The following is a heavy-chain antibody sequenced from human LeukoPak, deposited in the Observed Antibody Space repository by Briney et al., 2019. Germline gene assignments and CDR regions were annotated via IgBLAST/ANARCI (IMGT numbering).Heavy chain of an antibody. Sequence: GGSLRLSCAASGFVFDKYAMIWLRQAPGKGLEWVSLINDNGVNTYYADSVKGRFTVSRDNYRNTLHLHMNNVTVEDTGFYYCAKESENSGWDHSDHWGQGTLVTVSS. CDR2: INDNGVNT. V-gene: IGHV3-23*01. CDR3: AKESENSGWDHSDH. J-gene: IGHJ4*02. CDR1: GFVFDKYA. D-gene: IGHD3-22*01.